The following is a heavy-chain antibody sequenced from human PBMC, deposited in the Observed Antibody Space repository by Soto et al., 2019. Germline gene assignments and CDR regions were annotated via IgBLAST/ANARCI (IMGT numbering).Heavy chain of an antibody. Sequence: QVQLVQSGAEVKKPGSSVKVSCKASGGTFSSYAISWVRQAPGQGLEWMGGIIPIFGTANYAQKFQGRVTMTADESTSTAYMELGSLRSEDTAVYYCARDRGRYYDILTGYPYYFDYWGQGTLVTVSS. J-gene: IGHJ4*02. CDR3: ARDRGRYYDILTGYPYYFDY. CDR2: IIPIFGTA. D-gene: IGHD3-9*01. V-gene: IGHV1-69*01. CDR1: GGTFSSYA.